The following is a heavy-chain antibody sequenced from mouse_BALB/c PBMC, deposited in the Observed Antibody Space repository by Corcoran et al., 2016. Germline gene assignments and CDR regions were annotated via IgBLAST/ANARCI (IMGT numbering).Heavy chain of an antibody. Sequence: EVQLQQSGPELVKPGASVKMSCKASGYTFTSYVMHWVKQKPGQGLEWIGYINPYNDGTKYNEKFKGKATLPSDKSSSTDYMELSSLPSEDSAVYDCARSGWLLPYWYFDVGGAGTTVTVSS. CDR2: INPYNDGT. CDR3: ARSGWLLPYWYFDV. CDR1: GYTFTSYV. V-gene: IGHV1S136*01. D-gene: IGHD2-3*01. J-gene: IGHJ1*01.